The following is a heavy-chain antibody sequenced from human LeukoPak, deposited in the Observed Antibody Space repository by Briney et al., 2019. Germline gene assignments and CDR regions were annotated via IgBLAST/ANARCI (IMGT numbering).Heavy chain of an antibody. CDR3: ALGDRSRLRYFDWVGY. J-gene: IGHJ4*02. CDR1: GGTFSSYA. D-gene: IGHD3-9*01. Sequence: SVKVSCKASGGTFSSYAISWVRQAPGQGLEWMGGIIPIFGTANCAQKFQGRVTITTDESTSTAYMELSSLRSEDTAVYYCALGDRSRLRYFDWVGYWGQGTLVTVSS. CDR2: IIPIFGTA. V-gene: IGHV1-69*05.